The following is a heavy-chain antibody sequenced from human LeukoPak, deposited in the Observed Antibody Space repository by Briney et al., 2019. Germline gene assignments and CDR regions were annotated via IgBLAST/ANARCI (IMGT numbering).Heavy chain of an antibody. V-gene: IGHV3-30*04. CDR1: GFTFSGSA. J-gene: IGHJ6*03. D-gene: IGHD6-13*01. CDR2: ISYDGSNK. Sequence: PGGSLRLSCVASGFTFSGSAMHWVRQTSGKGLEWVAVISYDGSNKYYADSVKGRFTISRDNSKNTLYLQMNSLRAEDTAVYYCARGYSSSINYYYYMDVWGKGTTVTVSS. CDR3: ARGYSSSINYYYYMDV.